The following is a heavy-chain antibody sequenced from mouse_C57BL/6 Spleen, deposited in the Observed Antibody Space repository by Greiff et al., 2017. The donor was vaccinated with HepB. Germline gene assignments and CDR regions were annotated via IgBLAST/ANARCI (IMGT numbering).Heavy chain of an antibody. CDR2: IDPSGSVT. CDR1: GYTFTSYW. D-gene: IGHD2-10*01. J-gene: IGHJ2*01. Sequence: QVQLQQPGAELVMPGASVTLSCKASGYTFTSYWMHWVKQRPGQGLEWIGDIDPSGSVTNYNQKFKGKSTLTVDKSSSTAYMQLSSLTSEDSSIYYCARPYHSDSYYFDYWGQGTTLTVSS. V-gene: IGHV1-69*01. CDR3: ARPYHSDSYYFDY.